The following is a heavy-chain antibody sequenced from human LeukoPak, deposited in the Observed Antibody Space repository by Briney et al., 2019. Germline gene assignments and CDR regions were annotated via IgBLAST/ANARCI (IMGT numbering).Heavy chain of an antibody. Sequence: SETLSLTCTVSGGSINSYYWSWIRQPAGKGLEWIGRIYTSGSTNYNPSLKSRVTMSVDTSKNQFSLKLRSVTAADTAVYYCARLHPKTPNPRDPYRYYYDSSAYYYFDYWGQGTLVTVSS. J-gene: IGHJ4*02. CDR1: GGSINSYY. D-gene: IGHD3-22*01. V-gene: IGHV4-4*07. CDR2: IYTSGST. CDR3: ARLHPKTPNPRDPYRYYYDSSAYYYFDY.